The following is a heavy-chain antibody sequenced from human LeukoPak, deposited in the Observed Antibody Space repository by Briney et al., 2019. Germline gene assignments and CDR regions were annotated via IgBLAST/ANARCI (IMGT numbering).Heavy chain of an antibody. D-gene: IGHD1-1*01. Sequence: SETLSLTCSVSIGSISSSKWWSWVRQSPVKGLEWIGEIYLYGTTNYNPSFTSRVTMSVDRSRNQFSLKLTSVTAADTAVYYCARGERLGPDFWGQGTLVTVSS. J-gene: IGHJ4*02. CDR1: IGSISSSKW. CDR2: IYLYGTT. V-gene: IGHV4-4*02. CDR3: ARGERLGPDF.